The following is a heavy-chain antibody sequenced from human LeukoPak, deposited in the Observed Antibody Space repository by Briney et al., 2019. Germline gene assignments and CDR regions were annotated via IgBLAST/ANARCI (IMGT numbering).Heavy chain of an antibody. CDR3: ARRRDSGSLQHFDY. J-gene: IGHJ4*02. CDR1: GFTFSDYY. V-gene: IGHV3-11*01. D-gene: IGHD1-26*01. Sequence: GSLRLSCAASGFTFSDYYMSWIRQAPGKGLEWVSYISSSGSTIYYADSVKGRFTISRDNAKNSLYLQMNSLRAEDTAVYYCARRRDSGSLQHFDYWGQGTLVTVSS. CDR2: ISSSGSTI.